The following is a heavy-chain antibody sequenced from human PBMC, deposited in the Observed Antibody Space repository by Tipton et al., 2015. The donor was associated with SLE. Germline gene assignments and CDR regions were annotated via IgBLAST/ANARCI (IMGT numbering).Heavy chain of an antibody. CDR3: ARDRVAAAGKYFDY. V-gene: IGHV3-30-3*01. CDR2: ISYDGSNK. CDR1: GFTFSSYA. Sequence: SLRLSCAASGFTFSSYAMHWVRQAPGKGLEWVAVISYDGSNKYYADSVKGRFTISRDNSKNTLYLQMNSLRAEDTAVYYCARDRVAAAGKYFDYWGQGTLVTVSS. J-gene: IGHJ4*02. D-gene: IGHD6-13*01.